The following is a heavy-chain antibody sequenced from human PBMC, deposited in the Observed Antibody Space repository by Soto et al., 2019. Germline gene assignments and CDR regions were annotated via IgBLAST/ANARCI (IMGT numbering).Heavy chain of an antibody. CDR1: GFTFSSYG. V-gene: IGHV3-30*18. CDR3: AKDTGYSKYYFDY. J-gene: IGHJ4*02. CDR2: ISYDGSNK. D-gene: IGHD5-18*01. Sequence: GGSLRLSCAASGFTFSSYGMHWVRQAPGKGLEWGAVISYDGSNKYYADSVKGRFTISRDNSKNTLYLQMNSLRAEDTAVYYCAKDTGYSKYYFDYWGQGTLVTVSS.